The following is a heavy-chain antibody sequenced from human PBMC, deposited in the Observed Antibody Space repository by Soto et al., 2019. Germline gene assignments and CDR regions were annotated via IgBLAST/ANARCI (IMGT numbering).Heavy chain of an antibody. V-gene: IGHV3-23*01. J-gene: IGHJ4*02. CDR2: ISGSGGST. D-gene: IGHD3-22*01. Sequence: GGSLRLSCAASGFTFSSYAMSWVRQAPGKGLEWVSAISGSGGSTYYADSVKGRFTISRDNSKNTLYLQMNSLRAEDTAVYYCAKSGGRITMIVVVISAVFDYWGQGTLVTVSS. CDR3: AKSGGRITMIVVVISAVFDY. CDR1: GFTFSSYA.